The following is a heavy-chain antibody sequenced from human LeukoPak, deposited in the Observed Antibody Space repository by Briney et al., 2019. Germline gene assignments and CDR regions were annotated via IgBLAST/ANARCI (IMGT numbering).Heavy chain of an antibody. CDR3: ASLSLGHY. D-gene: IGHD6-6*01. Sequence: GGSLRLSCAASGFTFNIYAMSWVRQAPEKGLEWVSAISETSRKTYYADPVKGRFTISRDNSKNTLYLQMNSLRAEDTAVYYCASLSLGHYWGQGTLVTVSS. CDR2: ISETSRKT. V-gene: IGHV3-23*01. CDR1: GFTFNIYA. J-gene: IGHJ4*02.